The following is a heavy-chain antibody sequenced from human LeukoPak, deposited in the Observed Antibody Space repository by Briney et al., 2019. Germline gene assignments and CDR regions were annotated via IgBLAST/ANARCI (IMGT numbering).Heavy chain of an antibody. Sequence: SETLSLTCTVSGGSISSYYWSWIRQPPGKGLEWIGYIYYSGSTNYNPSLKSRVTISVDTSKNQFSLKLSSVTAADTAVYYCAKDGYGDHHDYWGQGTLVTVSS. CDR3: AKDGYGDHHDY. CDR1: GGSISSYY. J-gene: IGHJ4*02. V-gene: IGHV4-59*01. D-gene: IGHD4-17*01. CDR2: IYYSGST.